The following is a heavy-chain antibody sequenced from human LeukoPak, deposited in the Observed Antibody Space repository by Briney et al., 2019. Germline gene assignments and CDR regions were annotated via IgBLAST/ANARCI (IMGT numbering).Heavy chain of an antibody. Sequence: SETLSLTCTVSGGSISSYSWSWIRQLPGKGLEWIGRMYTSGSTNYNRSLKSRVTISIDTSNNQFSLKLRSVTAADTAVYYCARGHSIEPYYYYYYMDVWGKGTTVTVSS. V-gene: IGHV4-4*07. J-gene: IGHJ6*03. CDR1: GGSISSYS. CDR3: ARGHSIEPYYYYYYMDV. CDR2: MYTSGST. D-gene: IGHD4-11*01.